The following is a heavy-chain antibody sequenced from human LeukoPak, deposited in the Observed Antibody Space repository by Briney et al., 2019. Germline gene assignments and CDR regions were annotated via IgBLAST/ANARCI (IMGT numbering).Heavy chain of an antibody. CDR1: GGTFSSYA. D-gene: IGHD5-18*01. CDR3: ARGGGPRYSYGFDY. CDR2: IIPIFGTA. J-gene: IGHJ4*02. V-gene: IGHV1-69*05. Sequence: SVKVSCKASGGTFSSYAISWVRQAPGQGLEWMGGIIPIFGTANYAQKFQGRVTITTDESTSTAYMELSSLSSEDAAVYYCARGGGPRYSYGFDYWGQGTLVTVSS.